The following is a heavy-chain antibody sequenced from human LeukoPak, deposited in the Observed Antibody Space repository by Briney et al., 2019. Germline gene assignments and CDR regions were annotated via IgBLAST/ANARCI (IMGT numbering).Heavy chain of an antibody. D-gene: IGHD3-10*01. J-gene: IGHJ5*02. V-gene: IGHV1-2*02. CDR2: INPNTGGT. CDR1: GYTFTGYY. CDR3: ARGWFADNWLDP. Sequence: ASVKVSCKASGYTFTGYYMHWVRQAPGQGLEWMGWINPNTGGTNYAQKFQGRVTMTRDTSISTAYMELRRLRSDDTAVYYCARGWFADNWLDPWGQGTLVTVSS.